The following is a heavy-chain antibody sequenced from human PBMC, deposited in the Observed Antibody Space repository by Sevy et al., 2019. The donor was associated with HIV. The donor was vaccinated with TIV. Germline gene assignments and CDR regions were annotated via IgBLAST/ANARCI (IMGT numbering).Heavy chain of an antibody. CDR3: TPFNIAYYGMDV. D-gene: IGHD3-16*02. J-gene: IGHJ6*02. CDR1: GFTFSNAW. CDR2: IKSKTDGGTT. V-gene: IGHV3-15*01. Sequence: GGSLRLSCAASGFTFSNAWMSWVRQAPGKGLEWVGRIKSKTDGGTTDYAAPVKGRFTIPRDDSKNTLYLQMNSLKTEDTAVYYCTPFNIAYYGMDVWGQGTTVTVSS.